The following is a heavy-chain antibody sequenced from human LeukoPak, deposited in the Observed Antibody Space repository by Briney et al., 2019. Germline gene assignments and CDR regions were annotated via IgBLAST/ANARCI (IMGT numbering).Heavy chain of an antibody. CDR2: IIPNLGMA. CDR3: ARDLVCTMNCKDS. J-gene: IGHJ4*02. CDR1: GGTFSNDA. Sequence: SVKVSCKASGGTFSNDAISWVRRAPGQGLEWMGRIIPNLGMALYAQKFKGRVTITADKSPSTAYMELSSLTSEDTAVYFCARDLVCTMNCKDSWGQGTLVTVS. V-gene: IGHV1-69*04. D-gene: IGHD2-2*01.